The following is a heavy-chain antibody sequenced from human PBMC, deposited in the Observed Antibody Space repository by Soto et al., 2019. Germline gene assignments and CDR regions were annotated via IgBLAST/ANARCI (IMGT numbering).Heavy chain of an antibody. D-gene: IGHD2-8*01. CDR1: GFTFSDYT. J-gene: IGHJ4*02. V-gene: IGHV3-23*03. Sequence: EVQLLESGGGLVQPGGSLTLSCAASGFTFSDYTMTWVRQAPGKVLECISVILADYNAYYTDSVWGRFTISRHNSKNTLYLQMNSLRAEDTAVYYCARRTNGYFGYWGQGALVTVSS. CDR2: ILADYNA. CDR3: ARRTNGYFGY.